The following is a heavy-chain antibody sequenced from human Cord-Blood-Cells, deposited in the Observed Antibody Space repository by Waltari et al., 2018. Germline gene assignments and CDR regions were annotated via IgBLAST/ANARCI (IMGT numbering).Heavy chain of an antibody. CDR3: ARRLGGPDSSGWYGSFDY. CDR2: INHSGST. Sequence: QVQLQQWGAGLLKPSETLSLTCAVYGGSFSGYYWSWIRQPPGKGLEWIGEINHSGSTNYNPSLKSRVTISVDTSKNQFSLKLSSVTAADTAVYYCARRLGGPDSSGWYGSFDYWGQGTLVTVSS. CDR1: GGSFSGYY. V-gene: IGHV4-34*01. J-gene: IGHJ4*02. D-gene: IGHD6-19*01.